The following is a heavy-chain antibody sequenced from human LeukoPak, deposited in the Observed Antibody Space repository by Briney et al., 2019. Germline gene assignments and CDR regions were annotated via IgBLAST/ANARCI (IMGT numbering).Heavy chain of an antibody. D-gene: IGHD2-2*01. CDR1: GYIFTSYY. V-gene: IGHV1-46*01. CDR3: ARDLGPYCSSTSCYASRDYYYGMDV. CDR2: INPSGGST. J-gene: IGHJ6*02. Sequence: ASVKVSCKASGYIFTSYYVHWVRQAPGQGLEWMGIINPSGGSTIYAQNFQGRITMTRDTSTSTVYMELSSLRSEDTAVYYCARDLGPYCSSTSCYASRDYYYGMDVWGQGTTVTVSS.